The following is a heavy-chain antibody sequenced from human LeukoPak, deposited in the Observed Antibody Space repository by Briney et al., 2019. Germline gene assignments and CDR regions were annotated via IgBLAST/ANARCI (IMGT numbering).Heavy chain of an antibody. V-gene: IGHV1-46*01. J-gene: IGHJ5*02. CDR2: INPSGGGT. CDR3: ARDGCSSSTCSHGGNWFDP. D-gene: IGHD2-2*01. CDR1: GYTFTSNY. Sequence: ASVTVSCTASGYTFTSNYIHWVRQAPGQGLEWMGIINPSGGGTNYAQKFQGRVTMTRDTSTTTFYMELSSLGSEDTAVYYCARDGCSSSTCSHGGNWFDPWGQGTLVTVSS.